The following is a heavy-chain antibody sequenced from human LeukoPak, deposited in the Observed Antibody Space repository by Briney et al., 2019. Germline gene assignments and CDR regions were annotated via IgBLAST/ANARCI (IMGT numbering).Heavy chain of an antibody. CDR1: GGSFSGYY. D-gene: IGHD4-17*01. V-gene: IGHV4-34*01. J-gene: IGHJ4*02. CDR2: INHSGST. CDR3: ARCHDYGDFTIDY. Sequence: PSETLSLTCAVYGGSFSGYYWSWIRQPPGKGLEWIGEINHSGSTNYNPSLKSRVTISVDTSKNQFSLKLSSVTAADTAVYYCARCHDYGDFTIDYWGQGTLVTVSS.